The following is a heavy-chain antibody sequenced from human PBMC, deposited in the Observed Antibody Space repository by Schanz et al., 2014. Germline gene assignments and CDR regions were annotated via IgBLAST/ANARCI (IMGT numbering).Heavy chain of an antibody. Sequence: EVKLVESGGGLVQPGGSLRLSCAASGSTFSAYWMHWVRQVPGKGLVWIARINTDETTTKYADSVRGRFTISRDNSKNTLYLQMNSLRAEDTAVYYCARPIYDLWSGSFDYWGQGTLVPVSS. CDR2: INTDETTT. D-gene: IGHD3-3*01. J-gene: IGHJ4*02. CDR3: ARPIYDLWSGSFDY. CDR1: GSTFSAYW. V-gene: IGHV3-74*01.